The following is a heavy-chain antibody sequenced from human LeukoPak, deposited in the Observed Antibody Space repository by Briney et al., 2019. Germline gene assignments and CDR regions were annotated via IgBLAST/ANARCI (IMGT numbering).Heavy chain of an antibody. CDR2: ISSSSSYI. CDR1: GFTFSSYS. CDR3: ARDGEDIVVVPAAIKATSYYYYGMDV. J-gene: IGHJ6*04. Sequence: GSLRLSCAASGFTFSSYSMNWVRQAPGKGLEWVSSISSSSSYIYYADSVKGRFTISRDNAKNSLYLQMNSLRAEDTAVYYCARDGEDIVVVPAAIKATSYYYYGMDVWGKGTTVTVSS. V-gene: IGHV3-21*01. D-gene: IGHD2-2*02.